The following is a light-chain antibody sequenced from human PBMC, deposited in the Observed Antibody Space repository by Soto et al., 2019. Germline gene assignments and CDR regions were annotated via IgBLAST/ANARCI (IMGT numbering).Light chain of an antibody. CDR1: SSNIGNKY. CDR2: DNS. J-gene: IGLJ2*01. Sequence: QSVLTQPPSVSAAPGQKVTISCSGSSSNIGNKYVSWYQQLPGTAPKLLIYDNSKRPSGIPDRFSGSKSGTSATLDITGLQTGDEADYYCGTWDSSLSVGVFGGGTKLT. V-gene: IGLV1-51*01. CDR3: GTWDSSLSVGV.